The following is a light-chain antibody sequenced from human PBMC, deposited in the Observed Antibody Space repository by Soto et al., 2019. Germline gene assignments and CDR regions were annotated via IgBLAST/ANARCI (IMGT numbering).Light chain of an antibody. CDR2: SAS. CDR3: QKFNTAPLT. Sequence: DIQMTQSPSSLSASVGDRVTITCRASQAISVYLAWYQQKPGKVPKLLIYSASTLQSGVPSRISGSGSGTDFTLTISSLQPEDVATYFCQKFNTAPLTFGQGTRLEIK. V-gene: IGKV1-27*01. J-gene: IGKJ5*01. CDR1: QAISVY.